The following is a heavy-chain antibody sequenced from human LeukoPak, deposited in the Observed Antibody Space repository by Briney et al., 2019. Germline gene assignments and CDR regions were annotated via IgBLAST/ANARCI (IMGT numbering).Heavy chain of an antibody. CDR1: GGSISSYY. CDR2: IYYSGST. J-gene: IGHJ5*02. Sequence: SETLSLTCTVSGGSISSYYWSWIRQPPGKGLEWIGYIYYSGSTNYNPSLKSRVTIPVDTSKNQFSLKLSSVTAADTAVYYCARWPGPDCGGDCYFDPWGQGTLVTVSS. D-gene: IGHD2-21*01. V-gene: IGHV4-59*01. CDR3: ARWPGPDCGGDCYFDP.